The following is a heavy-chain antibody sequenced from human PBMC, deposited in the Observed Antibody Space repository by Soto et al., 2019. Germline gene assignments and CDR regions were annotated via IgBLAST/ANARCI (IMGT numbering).Heavy chain of an antibody. V-gene: IGHV5-51*01. CDR3: ARQRYCSSSSCPLVMDV. CDR2: IYPGDSDT. CDR1: GYSFTNYW. J-gene: IGHJ6*03. Sequence: GESLKISCKGSGYSFTNYWIGWVRQMPGKGLEWMGIIYPGDSDTRYSPSFQGQVTISADKSISTAYLQWSSLKASDTAMYYCARQRYCSSSSCPLVMDVWGKGTTVTVSS. D-gene: IGHD2-2*01.